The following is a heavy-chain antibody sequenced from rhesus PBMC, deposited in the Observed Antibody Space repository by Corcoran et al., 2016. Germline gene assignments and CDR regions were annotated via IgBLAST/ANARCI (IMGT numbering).Heavy chain of an antibody. CDR1: GGSISGGYG. J-gene: IGHJ4*01. CDR2: IYSSNGNT. D-gene: IGHD3-3*01. Sequence: QVQLQESGPGLLKPSDTLSLTCAVSGGSISGGYGWGWIRQPPGKGLEWFGSIYSSNGNTYNNPSLKSRVTISTDTSKNQFSLKLSSVTAADTAVYYCARAYYNIWTGYYQYFDYWGQGVLVTVSS. CDR3: ARAYYNIWTGYYQYFDY. V-gene: IGHV4S7*01.